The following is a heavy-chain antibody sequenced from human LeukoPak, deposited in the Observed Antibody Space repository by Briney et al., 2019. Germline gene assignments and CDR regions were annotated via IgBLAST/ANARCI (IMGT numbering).Heavy chain of an antibody. Sequence: GGSLRLSCAASGFTFSSYRMNWVRQAPGKGLEWVSYISSSSSTIYYADSVKGRFTISRDNAKNSLYLQMNSLRDEDTAVYYCARDRTDYYDFWSGYLQGVYYYYYGMDVWGQGTTVTVSS. CDR1: GFTFSSYR. CDR2: ISSSSSTI. CDR3: ARDRTDYYDFWSGYLQGVYYYYYGMDV. V-gene: IGHV3-48*02. D-gene: IGHD3-3*01. J-gene: IGHJ6*02.